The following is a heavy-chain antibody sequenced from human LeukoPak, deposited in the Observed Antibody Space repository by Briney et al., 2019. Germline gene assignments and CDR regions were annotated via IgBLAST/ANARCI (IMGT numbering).Heavy chain of an antibody. CDR3: ARDDWDYYYYYMDV. Sequence: PGGSLRLSCAASGFTFSSYEMNWVRQAPGKGLEWVSYISSSDSTIYYADSVKGRFTISRDNAKNSLHLQMNSLRAEGTAVYYCARDDWDYYYYYMDVWGKGTTVTVS. CDR1: GFTFSSYE. J-gene: IGHJ6*03. CDR2: ISSSDSTI. D-gene: IGHD3-9*01. V-gene: IGHV3-48*03.